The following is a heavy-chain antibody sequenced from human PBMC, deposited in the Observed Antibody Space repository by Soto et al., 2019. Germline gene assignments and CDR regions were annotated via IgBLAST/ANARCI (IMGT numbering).Heavy chain of an antibody. V-gene: IGHV1-18*01. CDR1: GYTFTSYG. J-gene: IGHJ4*02. CDR2: IRPYNGNT. CDR3: ARDAPPEDY. Sequence: QVQLVQSGAEVKKPGASVKVSCKASGYTFTSYGISWVRQAPGQGLEWMGWIRPYNGNTNYAQKLQGRVTMTTDTSTSTASLERRSLRSDDTAVYYCARDAPPEDYWGQGTVVTVSS.